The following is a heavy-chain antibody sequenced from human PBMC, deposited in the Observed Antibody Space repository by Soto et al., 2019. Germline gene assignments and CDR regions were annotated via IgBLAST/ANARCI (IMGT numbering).Heavy chain of an antibody. V-gene: IGHV4-59*01. D-gene: IGHD2-2*01. CDR1: GGSISSYY. Sequence: LSLTCTVAGGSISSYYRSWIRQPPGKGLEWIGYIYYSGSTNYNPSLKSRVTISVDTSKNQFSLKLSSVTAADTAVYYCARGGGYCSSTSCYYYYGMGVWGQGTTVTVSS. CDR3: ARGGGYCSSTSCYYYYGMGV. CDR2: IYYSGST. J-gene: IGHJ6*02.